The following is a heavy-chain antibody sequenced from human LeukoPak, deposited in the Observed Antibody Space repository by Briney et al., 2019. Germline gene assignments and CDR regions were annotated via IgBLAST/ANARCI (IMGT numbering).Heavy chain of an antibody. CDR2: FDPEDGET. CDR1: GYIFTGYY. V-gene: IGHV1-24*01. Sequence: ASVKVSCKASGYIFTGYYMHWVRQAPGKGLEWMGGFDPEDGETIYAQKFQGRVTMTEDTSTDTAYMELSSLRSEDTAVYYCAATVGATFQLSFGYFDYWGQGTLVTVSS. J-gene: IGHJ4*02. D-gene: IGHD1-26*01. CDR3: AATVGATFQLSFGYFDY.